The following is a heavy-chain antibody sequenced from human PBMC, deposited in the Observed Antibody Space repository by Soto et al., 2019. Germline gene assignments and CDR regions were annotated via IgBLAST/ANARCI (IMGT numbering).Heavy chain of an antibody. CDR1: GFTFSVYS. CDR2: IRRTMSGATT. Sequence: EVDLLESGGDLVEPGRSLRLSCIASGFTFSVYSMAWFRQAPGKGLEWVGVIRRTMSGATTEYAASVQGRFIISRDDSRNILDMQMSSLKTEDTAVYYCAREQVGITPIRGDVDDWGQGTLVTVSS. V-gene: IGHV3-49*03. D-gene: IGHD3-10*01. CDR3: AREQVGITPIRGDVDD. J-gene: IGHJ4*02.